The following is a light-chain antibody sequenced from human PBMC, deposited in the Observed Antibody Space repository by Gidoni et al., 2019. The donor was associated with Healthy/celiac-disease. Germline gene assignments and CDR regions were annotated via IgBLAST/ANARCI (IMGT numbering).Light chain of an antibody. Sequence: QSVLTQPPSASGTPGPGVTISCSGTSSTIGSNTVNWYQQLPGTAPKLLSYSNNQRPSGVPDRFSGSKSGTSASLAISGLQSEDEAGYYCAAWDDSLNGVVFGGGTKLTVL. CDR3: AAWDDSLNGVV. J-gene: IGLJ2*01. CDR2: SNN. V-gene: IGLV1-44*01. CDR1: SSTIGSNT.